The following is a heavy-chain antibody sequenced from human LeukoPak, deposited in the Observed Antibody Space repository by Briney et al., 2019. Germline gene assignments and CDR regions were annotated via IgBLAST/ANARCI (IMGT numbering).Heavy chain of an antibody. CDR2: IWNDRSNK. D-gene: IGHD6-13*01. CDR3: AKDLSSSWFEGLDN. V-gene: IGHV3-33*06. CDR1: GFTLSTYG. J-gene: IGHJ4*02. Sequence: GGSLRLSCAASGFTLSTYGMYWVRQAPGKGLEWVAVIWNDRSNKHYADSVKGRFTISRDNSKNTLDQQMNSLRAEDTAVYYCAKDLSSSWFEGLDNWGQGTLVTVSS.